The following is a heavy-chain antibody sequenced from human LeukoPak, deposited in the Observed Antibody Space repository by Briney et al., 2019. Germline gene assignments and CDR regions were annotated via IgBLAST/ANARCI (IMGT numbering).Heavy chain of an antibody. CDR1: GGSISSYY. CDR3: ARVGQWLDFDY. V-gene: IGHV4-59*01. D-gene: IGHD6-19*01. J-gene: IGHJ4*02. Sequence: SETLSLTCTVSGGSISSYYWSWIRQLPGKGLEWIGYIYYSGSTNYNPSLKSRVTISVDTSKNQFSLKLSSVTAADTAVYYCARVGQWLDFDYWGQGTLVTVSS. CDR2: IYYSGST.